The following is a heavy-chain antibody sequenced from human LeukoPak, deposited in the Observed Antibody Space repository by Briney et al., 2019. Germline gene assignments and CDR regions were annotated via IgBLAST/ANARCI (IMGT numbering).Heavy chain of an antibody. CDR1: GFTFSSYS. J-gene: IGHJ3*02. V-gene: IGHV3-48*04. CDR3: ARDHHRRLYDSQARDTFDI. CDR2: ISSSSTTI. D-gene: IGHD3-22*01. Sequence: GGALRLSCAASGFTFSSYSINWVRQAPGKGLEGGSYISSSSTTIYYADSVKGRFTISRNNAKNSLYLQMNSLRADDTAVYYCARDHHRRLYDSQARDTFDIWGQGTMVTVS.